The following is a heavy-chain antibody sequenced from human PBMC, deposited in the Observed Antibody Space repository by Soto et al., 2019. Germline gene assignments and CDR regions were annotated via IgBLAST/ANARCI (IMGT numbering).Heavy chain of an antibody. V-gene: IGHV4-31*03. CDR1: GGSISSGGYY. J-gene: IGHJ6*02. CDR3: ARDYDFCSGYYTDYYGMDV. Sequence: TLSLTCTVSGGSISSGGYYWSWIRQHPGKGLEWIGYIYYSGSTYYNPSLKSRVTISVDTSKNQFSLKLSSVTAADTAVYYCARDYDFCSGYYTDYYGMDVWGQGTTATVSS. CDR2: IYYSGST. D-gene: IGHD3-3*01.